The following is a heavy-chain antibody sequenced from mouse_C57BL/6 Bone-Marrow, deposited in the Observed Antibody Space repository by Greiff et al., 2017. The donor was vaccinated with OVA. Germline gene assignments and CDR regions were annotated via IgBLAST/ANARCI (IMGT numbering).Heavy chain of an antibody. V-gene: IGHV1-22*01. Sequence: LKVSGPELVKPGASVKMSCKASGYTFTDYNMHWVKQSHGKSLEWIGYINPNNGGTSYNQKFKGKATLTVNKSSSTAYMELRSLTSEDSAVYYCARKGYAMDYWGQGTSVTVSS. CDR1: GYTFTDYN. J-gene: IGHJ4*01. CDR2: INPNNGGT. CDR3: ARKGYAMDY.